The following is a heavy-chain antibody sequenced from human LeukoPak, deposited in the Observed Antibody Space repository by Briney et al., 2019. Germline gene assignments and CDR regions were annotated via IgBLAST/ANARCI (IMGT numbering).Heavy chain of an antibody. V-gene: IGHV4-59*01. Sequence: PSETLSLTCTVSGGSISSYYWSWIRQPPGKGLEWIGYIYYSGSTNYNPSLKSRVTISVDTSKNQFSLKLSSVTAADTAVYYCARASISYSSGYYYSHWYFDLWGRGTLVTVSS. J-gene: IGHJ2*01. CDR2: IYYSGST. CDR3: ARASISYSSGYYYSHWYFDL. CDR1: GGSISSYY. D-gene: IGHD3-22*01.